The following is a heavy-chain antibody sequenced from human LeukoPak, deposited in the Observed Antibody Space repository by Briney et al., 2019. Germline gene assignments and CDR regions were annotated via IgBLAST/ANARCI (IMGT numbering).Heavy chain of an antibody. V-gene: IGHV3-23*01. D-gene: IGHD6-19*01. J-gene: IGHJ4*02. CDR3: AKTTTGYSSGRYPGWPVDY. CDR1: GFTFSSHA. CDR2: ISGSGGIT. Sequence: PGGSLRLSCAASGFTFSSHAIYWVRQAPGKGLEWVSGISGSGGITYFADPVKGRFTISRDNSKNTVYLQMNSLRVEDTAVYYCAKTTTGYSSGRYPGWPVDYWGQGTLVTVSS.